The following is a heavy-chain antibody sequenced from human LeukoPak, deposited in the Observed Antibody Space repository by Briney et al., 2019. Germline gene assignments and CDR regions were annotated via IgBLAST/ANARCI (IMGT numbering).Heavy chain of an antibody. V-gene: IGHV4-59*01. CDR1: GGSTSSYY. CDR2: IYYSGST. CDR3: VKGGGYPTYYLDY. J-gene: IGHJ4*02. D-gene: IGHD2-15*01. Sequence: PSETLSLTCTVSGGSTSSYYWSWIRQPPGKGLGWIGYIYYSGSTNYNPSLKSRVTISVDTSKNQSSLKLSSVTAADTAVYYCVKGGGYPTYYLDYGGKETLVTV.